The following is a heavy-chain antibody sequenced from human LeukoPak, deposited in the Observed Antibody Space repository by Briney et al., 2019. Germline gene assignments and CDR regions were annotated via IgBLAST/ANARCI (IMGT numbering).Heavy chain of an antibody. CDR3: ARDYCSGGSCYTSDAFDI. CDR1: GGSISSGGYY. V-gene: IGHV4-61*08. CDR2: IYYSGST. Sequence: PSETLSLTCTVSGGSISSGGYYWSWIRQHPGKGLEWIGYIYYSGSTNYNPSLKSRVTISVDTSKNQFSLKLSSVTAADTAVYYCARDYCSGGSCYTSDAFDIWGQGTMVTVSS. D-gene: IGHD2-15*01. J-gene: IGHJ3*02.